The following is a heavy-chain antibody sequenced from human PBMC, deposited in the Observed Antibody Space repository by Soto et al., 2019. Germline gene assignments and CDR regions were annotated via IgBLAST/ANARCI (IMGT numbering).Heavy chain of an antibody. J-gene: IGHJ4*02. CDR1: GVTCSSYA. Sequence: PGGPLRLSGAASGVTCSSYARSWVRQAPGKGLEWVSVIYSGGSTYYADSVKGRFTISRDNSKNTLYLQMNSLRAEDTAVYYCARDQGWYANWGQGTLVTVSS. CDR3: ARDQGWYAN. CDR2: IYSGGST. D-gene: IGHD2-8*01. V-gene: IGHV3-53*01.